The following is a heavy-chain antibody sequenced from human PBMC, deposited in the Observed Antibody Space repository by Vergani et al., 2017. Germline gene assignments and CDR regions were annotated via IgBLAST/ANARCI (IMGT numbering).Heavy chain of an antibody. Sequence: QVQLVQSGAEVEKPGASVKVSCRAARYTFTAYHMHWVRQAPGQGLEWMGWINPNSGDTGSAQKFQDRLTLTRDTSITTIYMELSSLRSEDTAIYYCARGDYGILTGYRYWGQGTLVTVSA. D-gene: IGHD3-9*01. J-gene: IGHJ4*02. CDR2: INPNSGDT. CDR1: RYTFTAYH. V-gene: IGHV1-2*02. CDR3: ARGDYGILTGYRY.